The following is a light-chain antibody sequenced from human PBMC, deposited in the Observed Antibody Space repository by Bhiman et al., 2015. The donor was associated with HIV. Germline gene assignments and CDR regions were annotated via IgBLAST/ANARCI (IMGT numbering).Light chain of an antibody. CDR3: SSFAGDNNLV. Sequence: QSALTQPPSASGSPGQSVTISCTGTSSDVGGYNYVSWYQQHPGKVPKLIIYEVSKRPSGVPDRFSGSKSGNTASLTVSGLQADDEADYFCSSFAGDNNLVFGGGTKLTVL. J-gene: IGLJ2*01. CDR2: EVS. V-gene: IGLV2-8*01. CDR1: SSDVGGYNY.